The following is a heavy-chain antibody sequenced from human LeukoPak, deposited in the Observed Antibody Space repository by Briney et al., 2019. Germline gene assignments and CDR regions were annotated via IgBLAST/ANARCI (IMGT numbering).Heavy chain of an antibody. CDR3: ARDSYYYDSSGYYYPPYYFDY. J-gene: IGHJ4*02. Sequence: ASVKVSCKASGYTFTGYYMHWVRQAPGQGLEWMGRINPNSGGTNYAQKFQGRVTMTRDTSISAAYMELSRLRSDDTAVYYCARDSYYYDSSGYYYPPYYFDYWGQGTLVTVSS. D-gene: IGHD3-22*01. V-gene: IGHV1-2*06. CDR2: INPNSGGT. CDR1: GYTFTGYY.